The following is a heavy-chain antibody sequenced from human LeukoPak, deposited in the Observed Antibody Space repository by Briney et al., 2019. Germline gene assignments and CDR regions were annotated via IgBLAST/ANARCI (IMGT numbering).Heavy chain of an antibody. CDR2: ISSSGSTI. D-gene: IGHD2-21*02. Sequence: GGSLRLSCAASGFTFSDYYMSWIRQAPGKGLEWVSYISSSGSTIYYADSVKGRFTISRDNAKNSLYLQMNSLRAEDTAAYYCAREIRPVVVTADFDYWGQGTLVTVSS. CDR1: GFTFSDYY. CDR3: AREIRPVVVTADFDY. J-gene: IGHJ4*02. V-gene: IGHV3-11*01.